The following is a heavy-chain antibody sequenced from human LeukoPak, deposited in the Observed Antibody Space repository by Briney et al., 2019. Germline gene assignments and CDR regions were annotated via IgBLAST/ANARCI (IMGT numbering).Heavy chain of an antibody. J-gene: IGHJ4*02. CDR1: GASINSGSNY. V-gene: IGHV4-39*07. CDR2: IYSSGST. D-gene: IGHD3-10*01. Sequence: PSETLSLTCRVSGASINSGSNYWGWIRQPPGKTLEWIGSIYSSGSTYYNPSLKSRVIIMIDTPKNHFSLTLSSVTAADTAVYYCARSYYGSGRYGPHFDYWGLGTLVTVSS. CDR3: ARSYYGSGRYGPHFDY.